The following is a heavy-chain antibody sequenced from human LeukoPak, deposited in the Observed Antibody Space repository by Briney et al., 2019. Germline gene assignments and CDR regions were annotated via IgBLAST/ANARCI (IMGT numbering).Heavy chain of an antibody. CDR1: GFTFSSYS. V-gene: IGHV3-33*01. J-gene: IGHJ4*02. CDR2: IWYDGSNK. D-gene: IGHD2-2*01. Sequence: GRSLRLSCAASGFTFSSYSMHWVRQAPGKGLEWVAVIWYDGSNKYYADSVKGRFTISRDNSKNTLYLQMNSLRAEDTAVYYCARDGRRYCSSTSCHYFDYWGQGTLVTVSS. CDR3: ARDGRRYCSSTSCHYFDY.